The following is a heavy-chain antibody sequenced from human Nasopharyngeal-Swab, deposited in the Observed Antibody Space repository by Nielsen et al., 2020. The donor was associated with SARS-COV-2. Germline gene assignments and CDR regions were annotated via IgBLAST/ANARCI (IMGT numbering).Heavy chain of an antibody. CDR2: IKQDGSEK. D-gene: IGHD2/OR15-2a*01. Sequence: GESLKISCAASGFTFSSYWMSWVRQAPGKGLEWVASIKQDGSEKNYVDSVKGRFTISRDNAKNLLYVQMNGLRAEDTAIYYCSKNEYFCFDFRGQGALVTVSS. CDR1: GFTFSSYW. J-gene: IGHJ4*02. V-gene: IGHV3-7*05. CDR3: SKNEYFCFDF.